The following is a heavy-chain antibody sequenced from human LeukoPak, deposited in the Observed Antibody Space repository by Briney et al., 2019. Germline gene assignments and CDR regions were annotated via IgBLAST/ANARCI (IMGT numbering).Heavy chain of an antibody. CDR1: GGSISSYY. CDR2: IYYSGST. J-gene: IGHJ4*02. D-gene: IGHD3-3*01. Sequence: PSETLSLTCTVSGGSISSYYWSWIRQPPGKGLEWIGYIYYSGSTNYNPSLKSRVTISVDTSKNQFSLKLSSVTAADTAVYYCARGYYDFWSGYYFTFDYWGQGTLVTVSS. V-gene: IGHV4-59*12. CDR3: ARGYYDFWSGYYFTFDY.